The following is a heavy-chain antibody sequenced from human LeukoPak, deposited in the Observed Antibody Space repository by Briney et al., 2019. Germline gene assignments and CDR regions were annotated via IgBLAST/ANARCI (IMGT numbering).Heavy chain of an antibody. Sequence: PGGSLRLTCAASGFTFSEYYMSWIRQAPGKGLEWVSYISSSGSTIYYADSVKGRFTISRDNAKNSLFLQMNSLRAEDTAVYYCAKDSQIQLWAPRGYWGQGTLVTVSS. CDR3: AKDSQIQLWAPRGY. CDR1: GFTFSEYY. D-gene: IGHD5-18*01. V-gene: IGHV3-11*01. J-gene: IGHJ4*02. CDR2: ISSSGSTI.